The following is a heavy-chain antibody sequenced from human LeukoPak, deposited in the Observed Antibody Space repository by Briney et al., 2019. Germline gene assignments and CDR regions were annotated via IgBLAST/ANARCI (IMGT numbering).Heavy chain of an antibody. CDR3: ARVGAVLRYFDWLLYDPFDY. Sequence: GASVKVSCKASGYTFTGYYMHWVRQAPGQGLEWMGWINPNSGGTNYAQKFQGRVTMTRDTSISTAYMDLSRLRSDDTAVYYCARVGAVLRYFDWLLYDPFDYWGQGTLVTVSS. D-gene: IGHD3-9*01. CDR2: INPNSGGT. CDR1: GYTFTGYY. V-gene: IGHV1-2*02. J-gene: IGHJ4*02.